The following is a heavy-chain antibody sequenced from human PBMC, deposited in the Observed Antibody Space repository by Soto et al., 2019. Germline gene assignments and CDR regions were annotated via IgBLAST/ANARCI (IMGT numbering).Heavy chain of an antibody. J-gene: IGHJ4*02. V-gene: IGHV4-30-2*01. Sequence: SETLSLTCAVSGGSIGSGGYSWSWIRQPPGKGLEWIGYIYHSGSTYYNPSLKSRVTISVDRSKNQFSLKLSSVTAADTAMYYCAIHNPAFDYWGQGTLVTVSS. CDR2: IYHSGST. D-gene: IGHD1-1*01. CDR1: GGSIGSGGYS. CDR3: AIHNPAFDY.